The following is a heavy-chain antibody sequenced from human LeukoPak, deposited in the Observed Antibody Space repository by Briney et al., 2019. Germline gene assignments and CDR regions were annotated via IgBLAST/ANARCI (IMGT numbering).Heavy chain of an antibody. Sequence: PSETLSLTCAVYGGSFSGYYWSWIRQPPGKGLEWIGEINHSGSTNYNPSLKSRVTISVDTSKNQFSLKLSSVTAADTAVYYCARAPIAAAVEYWFDPWGQGTLVTVSS. J-gene: IGHJ5*02. CDR2: INHSGST. CDR1: GGSFSGYY. V-gene: IGHV4-34*01. CDR3: ARAPIAAAVEYWFDP. D-gene: IGHD6-13*01.